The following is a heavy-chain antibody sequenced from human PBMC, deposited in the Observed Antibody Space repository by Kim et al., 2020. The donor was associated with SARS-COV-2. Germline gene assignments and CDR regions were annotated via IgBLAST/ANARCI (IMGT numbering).Heavy chain of an antibody. Sequence: VKGRFTISRDTAQNSLSLQMNSLRAEDTAVYYCARAGSGWFTGPFYWYLDLWGRGTLVTVSS. V-gene: IGHV3-21*01. J-gene: IGHJ2*01. CDR3: ARAGSGWFTGPFYWYLDL. D-gene: IGHD6-19*01.